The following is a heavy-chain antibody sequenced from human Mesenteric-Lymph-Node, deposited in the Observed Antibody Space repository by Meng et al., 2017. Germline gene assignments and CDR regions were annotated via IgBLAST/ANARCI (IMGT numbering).Heavy chain of an antibody. CDR2: INKDGSEK. CDR3: GAYYYGSATSSI. J-gene: IGHJ3*02. CDR1: GFTFSGRW. V-gene: IGHV3-7*02. D-gene: IGHD3-10*01. Sequence: GESLKISCVASGFTFSGRWMNWVRQAPGRGLEWVANINKDGSEKSYVDSVKGRFTISRDNANDSLLLQMNSLRVEDTAVYYCGAYYYGSATSSIWGPGTMVTVSS.